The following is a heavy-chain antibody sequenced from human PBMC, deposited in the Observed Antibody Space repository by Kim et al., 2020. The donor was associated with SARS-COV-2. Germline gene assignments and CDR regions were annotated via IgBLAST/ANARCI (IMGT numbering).Heavy chain of an antibody. CDR3: AKDDGYGGNLFDY. Sequence: YAESVTGRFTNSRDNSQCTLCRQVNTLRAEDTAVYYCAKDDGYGGNLFDYWGQGTLVTVSS. D-gene: IGHD4-17*01. V-gene: IGHV3-23*01. J-gene: IGHJ4*02.